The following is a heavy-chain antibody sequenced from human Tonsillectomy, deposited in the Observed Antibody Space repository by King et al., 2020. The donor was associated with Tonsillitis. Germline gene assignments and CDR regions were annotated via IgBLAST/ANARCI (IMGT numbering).Heavy chain of an antibody. CDR1: GFTFSSYE. J-gene: IGHJ4*02. CDR2: ISSGASST. CDR3: VRAAAGLRYFDY. Sequence: VQLVESGGGLVQPGGSQRLACAASGFTFSSYEMNWVRQAPGKGLEWVSYISSGASSTYYADSVKGRFTISRDNAKNSLYLQMHSLRAEETAVYYCVRAAAGLRYFDYWGQGTLVTVSS. V-gene: IGHV3-48*03. D-gene: IGHD6-13*01.